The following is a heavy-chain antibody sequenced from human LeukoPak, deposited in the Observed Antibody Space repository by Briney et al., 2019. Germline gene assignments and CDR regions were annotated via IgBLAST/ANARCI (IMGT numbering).Heavy chain of an antibody. Sequence: SQTLSLTCTVSGCSISSGDYYWSWIRQPTGKGLEWIGYIYYSGTTYYNPSLKSRVTISVDTSKNQFSLKLASVTAADTAVYFCARGPYGSGSYYWGQGTLVTVSS. CDR3: ARGPYGSGSYY. V-gene: IGHV4-30-4*01. CDR2: IYYSGTT. J-gene: IGHJ4*02. CDR1: GCSISSGDYY. D-gene: IGHD3-10*01.